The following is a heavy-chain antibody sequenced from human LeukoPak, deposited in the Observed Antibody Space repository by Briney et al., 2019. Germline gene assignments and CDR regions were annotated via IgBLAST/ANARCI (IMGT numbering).Heavy chain of an antibody. V-gene: IGHV3-53*05. CDR2: IYSGGST. CDR3: AGEWLGEAFDI. Sequence: GGSLRLSCAASGFTVSSNYMSWVRQAPGKGLEWVSVIYSGGSTYYADSVKGRFTISRDNSKNTLYLQMNSLRAEDTAVYYCAGEWLGEAFDIWGQGTMVTVSS. CDR1: GFTVSSNY. J-gene: IGHJ3*02. D-gene: IGHD6-19*01.